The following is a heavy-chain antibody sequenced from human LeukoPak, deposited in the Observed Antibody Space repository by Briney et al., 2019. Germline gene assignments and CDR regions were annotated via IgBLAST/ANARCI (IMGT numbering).Heavy chain of an antibody. V-gene: IGHV1-2*02. CDR3: ASSFRRGYSYGGEFDY. D-gene: IGHD5-18*01. CDR2: INPNSGGT. Sequence: GASVKVSCKASGYTFTGYYMHWVRQAPGQGLEWMGWINPNSGGTNYAQKFQGRVTMTTDTSTSTAYMELRSLRSDDTAVYYCASSFRRGYSYGGEFDYWGQGTLVTVSS. CDR1: GYTFTGYY. J-gene: IGHJ4*02.